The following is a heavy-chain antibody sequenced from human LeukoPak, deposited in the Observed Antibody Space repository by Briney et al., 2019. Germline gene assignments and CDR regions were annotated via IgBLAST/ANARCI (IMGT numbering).Heavy chain of an antibody. CDR1: GFTVSSNY. Sequence: GGSLRLSCAASGFTVSSNYMSWVRQAPGKGLEWVSVIYSGGSTYYADSVKGRFTISRDNSKNTLYLQMNSLRAEDTAVYYCARDLYRRQHLGLIDSWGQGTRVTVSS. CDR3: ARDLYRRQHLGLIDS. CDR2: IYSGGST. J-gene: IGHJ4*02. V-gene: IGHV3-66*01. D-gene: IGHD6-13*01.